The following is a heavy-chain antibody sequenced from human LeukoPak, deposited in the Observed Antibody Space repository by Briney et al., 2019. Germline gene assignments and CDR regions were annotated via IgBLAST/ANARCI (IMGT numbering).Heavy chain of an antibody. J-gene: IGHJ4*02. CDR2: ISNGGGHI. CDR3: ARGFSSYPAE. V-gene: IGHV3-11*01. CDR1: GFTFDDYY. Sequence: GGSLRRSCAASGFTFDDYYMSWIRQAPGEGLDWVSYISNGGGHISYADSVKGRFTISRDNTKNSLYLHMDSLRADDTAVYYCARGFSSYPAEWGQGTLVTISS. D-gene: IGHD3-16*02.